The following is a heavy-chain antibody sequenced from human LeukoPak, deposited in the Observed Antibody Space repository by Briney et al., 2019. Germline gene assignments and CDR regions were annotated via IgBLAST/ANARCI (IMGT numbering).Heavy chain of an antibody. Sequence: PSETLSLTCTVSGGSISSYYWSWIRQPPGKGLEWIGYIYYSGSTNYNPSLKSRVTISVDTSKNQFSLKLSSVTAADTAVYYCATNIWRGPGIHYFDYWGQGTLVTVSS. CDR1: GGSISSYY. V-gene: IGHV4-59*01. J-gene: IGHJ4*02. CDR3: ATNIWRGPGIHYFDY. CDR2: IYYSGST. D-gene: IGHD3-10*01.